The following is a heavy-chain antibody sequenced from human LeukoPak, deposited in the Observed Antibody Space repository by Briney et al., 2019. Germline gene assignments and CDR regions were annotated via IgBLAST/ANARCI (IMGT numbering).Heavy chain of an antibody. CDR1: GYTFTGYY. Sequence: GASVKVSCKASGYTFTGYYMHWVRQAPGQGLEWMGWINPNSGGTNYAQKFQGRVTMTRDTSISTAYMELSRLRSDDTAVCYCARDSFGGYCSSTSCYAGNNWFDPWGQGTLVTVSS. CDR3: ARDSFGGYCSSTSCYAGNNWFDP. V-gene: IGHV1-2*02. D-gene: IGHD2-2*01. J-gene: IGHJ5*02. CDR2: INPNSGGT.